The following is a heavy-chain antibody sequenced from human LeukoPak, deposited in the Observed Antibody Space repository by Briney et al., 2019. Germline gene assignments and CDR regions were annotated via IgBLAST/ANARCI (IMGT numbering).Heavy chain of an antibody. CDR2: INPNSGGT. D-gene: IGHD6-13*01. CDR3: ARAFIAAAGTEYDY. Sequence: ASVKVSCKASGYTFTGYYMHWVRQAPGQGLEWMGWINPNSGGTNYAQKFQGRVTMTRDTSISTAYMELSRLRSDDTAVYYCARAFIAAAGTEYDYWGQGTLSPSPQ. J-gene: IGHJ4*02. V-gene: IGHV1-2*02. CDR1: GYTFTGYY.